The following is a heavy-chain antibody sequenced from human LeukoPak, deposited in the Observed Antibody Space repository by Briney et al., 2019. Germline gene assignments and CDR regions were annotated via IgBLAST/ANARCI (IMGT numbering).Heavy chain of an antibody. V-gene: IGHV3-30*04. J-gene: IGHJ3*02. D-gene: IGHD5-12*01. CDR2: ISYDGSNK. CDR3: ARVGIVATIRGAFDI. Sequence: GGSLRLSCAASGFTFSSYSMHWVRQAPGQGLEWVAVISYDGSNKYYADSVKGRFTISRDNSKNTLYLQMNSLRAEDTAVYYCARVGIVATIRGAFDIWGQGTMVTVSS. CDR1: GFTFSSYS.